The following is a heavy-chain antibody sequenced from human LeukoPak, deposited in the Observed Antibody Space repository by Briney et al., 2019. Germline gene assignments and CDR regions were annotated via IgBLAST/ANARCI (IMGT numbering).Heavy chain of an antibody. CDR1: GGPFSGYY. D-gene: IGHD3-10*01. V-gene: IGHV4-59*08. CDR2: IYYSGST. CDR3: ARHRRSGTAYSGFDF. Sequence: SETLSLTCAVYGGPFSGYYWSWIRQPPGKGLEWIGYIYYSGSTNYNPSLKSRVTISVDTSKNQFSLKLSSVTAADTAVYYCARHRRSGTAYSGFDFWGQGTLVTVSS. J-gene: IGHJ4*02.